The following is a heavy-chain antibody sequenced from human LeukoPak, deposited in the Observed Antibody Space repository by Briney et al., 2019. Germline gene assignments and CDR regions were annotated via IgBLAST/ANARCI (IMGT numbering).Heavy chain of an antibody. J-gene: IGHJ4*02. V-gene: IGHV3-74*01. CDR3: TGHPIY. CDR1: GFTFSSYW. D-gene: IGHD1-14*01. Sequence: GGSLRLSCAASGFTFSSYWMNWVRQAPGKGLVWVSRIASDGSSTTYADSVKGRFSISRDNAKNTLYLQMNSLRAEDTAVYYCTGHPIYWGQGTLVTVSS. CDR2: IASDGSST.